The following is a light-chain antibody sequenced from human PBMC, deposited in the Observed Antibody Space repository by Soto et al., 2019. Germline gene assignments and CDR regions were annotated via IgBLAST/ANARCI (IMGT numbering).Light chain of an antibody. CDR3: QQSYSNPRT. CDR1: QSISSY. J-gene: IGKJ1*01. CDR2: GAS. Sequence: DIQVTQSPSSLSASVGDRVTITCLSSQSISSYLYWYQQKPGKAPKLLIYGASSLHSGVPSRFGGSGSGTDFTLTISSLQPEDFATYFCQQSYSNPRTFGQGTKVDIK. V-gene: IGKV1-39*01.